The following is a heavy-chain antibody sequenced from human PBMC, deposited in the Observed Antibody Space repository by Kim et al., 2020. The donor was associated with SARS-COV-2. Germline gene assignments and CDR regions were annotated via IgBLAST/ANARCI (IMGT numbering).Heavy chain of an antibody. Sequence: GGSLRLSCAASGFTFSTYVMSWVRQAPGKGLERVSGISMSGDSTYYADSVKGRFTVSRDNSKNALYLQMNNLRAEDTAVYYCAKKYLPLADSDPLDSWGQGTLVTVSS. D-gene: IGHD3-22*01. CDR2: ISMSGDST. J-gene: IGHJ4*02. CDR1: GFTFSTYV. CDR3: AKKYLPLADSDPLDS. V-gene: IGHV3-23*01.